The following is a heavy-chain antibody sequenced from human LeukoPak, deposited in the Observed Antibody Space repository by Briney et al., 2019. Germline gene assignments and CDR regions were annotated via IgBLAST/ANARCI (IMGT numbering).Heavy chain of an antibody. V-gene: IGHV3-30-3*01. Sequence: GGSLRLSCAASGFTFSSYAMHRVRQAPGKGLEWVGVISYDGSNKYYADSVKGRFTISRDNSKNTLYLKMNSLRAEDTAVYYCARGSYYDSSGYYSNWGQGTLVTVSS. J-gene: IGHJ4*02. CDR2: ISYDGSNK. CDR1: GFTFSSYA. CDR3: ARGSYYDSSGYYSN. D-gene: IGHD3-22*01.